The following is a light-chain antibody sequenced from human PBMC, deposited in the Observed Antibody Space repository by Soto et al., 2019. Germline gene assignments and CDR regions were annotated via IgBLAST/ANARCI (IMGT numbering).Light chain of an antibody. CDR3: ETWDSNTRV. CDR2: LEGSGSY. Sequence: QLVLTQSSSASASLGSSVKLTCTLSSGHSTYIIAWHQQQPGKAPRYLMKLEGSGSYSKGSGVPDRFSGSSSGADRYLTISNLQFEDEADYYCETWDSNTRVLGGGTKLTVL. V-gene: IGLV4-60*02. CDR1: SGHSTYI. J-gene: IGLJ3*02.